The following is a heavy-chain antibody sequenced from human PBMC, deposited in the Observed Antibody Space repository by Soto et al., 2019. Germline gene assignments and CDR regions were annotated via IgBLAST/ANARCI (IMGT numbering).Heavy chain of an antibody. CDR1: GGSISSSSYY. V-gene: IGHV4-39*01. CDR3: ARLGLVVPAAIEGVDWFDP. CDR2: IYYSGST. D-gene: IGHD2-2*02. Sequence: QLQLQESGPGLVKPSETLSLTCTVSGGSISSSSYYWGWIRQPPGKGLEWIGSIYYSGSTYYNPSLKSRVTISVDTSKNQFSLKLSSVTAADTAVYYCARLGLVVPAAIEGVDWFDPWGQGTLVTVSS. J-gene: IGHJ5*02.